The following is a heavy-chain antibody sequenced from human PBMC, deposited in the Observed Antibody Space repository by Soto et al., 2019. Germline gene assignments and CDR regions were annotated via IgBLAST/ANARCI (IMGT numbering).Heavy chain of an antibody. CDR2: VSSGGIT. J-gene: IGHJ3*02. CDR1: GFSFSDYH. CDR3: ARDRVDDFYAFDI. D-gene: IGHD2-15*01. Sequence: PGGSLRLSCAASGFSFSDYHMSWIRQAPGKGLEWVSYVSSGGITYYADFVKGQFTISRDNAKNSLYLQMNSLRAEDTAVYYYARDRVDDFYAFDIWGQGTMVTVSS. V-gene: IGHV3-11*01.